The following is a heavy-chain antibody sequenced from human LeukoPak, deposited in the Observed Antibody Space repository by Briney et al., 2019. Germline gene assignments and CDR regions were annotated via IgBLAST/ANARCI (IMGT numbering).Heavy chain of an antibody. CDR1: GYSFTRDW. CDR3: ARQGCSGGSCYSDEDY. CDR2: IYPGDSDT. J-gene: IGHJ4*02. Sequence: GESLKISCKGSGYSFTRDWIGWVRQMPGKGLEWMGIIYPGDSDTIYSPSFQGQVTISADKSISTAYLQWSSLKASDTAMYYCARQGCSGGSCYSDEDYWGQGTLVTVSS. V-gene: IGHV5-51*01. D-gene: IGHD2-15*01.